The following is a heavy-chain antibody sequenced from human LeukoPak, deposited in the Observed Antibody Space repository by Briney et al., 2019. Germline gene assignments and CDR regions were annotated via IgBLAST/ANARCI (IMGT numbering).Heavy chain of an antibody. CDR3: AREEMPGKFDY. J-gene: IGHJ4*02. V-gene: IGHV4-4*02. CDR1: GDSITSSHW. CDR2: IYHSGNT. Sequence: SETLSLTCAVSGDSITSSHWWRWVRQSPGKGLEWIGEIYHSGNTNYNPSLKSRVAISLDKSNNQFSLRLTSVTAADTAIYFCAREEMPGKFDYWGQGTLVTVSS. D-gene: IGHD1-26*01.